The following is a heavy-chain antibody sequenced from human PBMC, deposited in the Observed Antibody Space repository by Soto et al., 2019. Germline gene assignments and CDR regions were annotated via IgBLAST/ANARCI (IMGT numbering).Heavy chain of an antibody. CDR3: ARAYWSVWGRRLFDS. Sequence: PSVTLSLTCTVSGDSITCGDNYWRWLRQPPGKGLEWIGYIYHSGHTYYNPSLKSRLTISVDTSKNLFSLKLRSVTAADTAVYYCARAYWSVWGRRLFDSWGQGALVTVSS. CDR1: GDSITCGDNY. J-gene: IGHJ4*02. CDR2: IYHSGHT. D-gene: IGHD3-16*01. V-gene: IGHV4-30-4*01.